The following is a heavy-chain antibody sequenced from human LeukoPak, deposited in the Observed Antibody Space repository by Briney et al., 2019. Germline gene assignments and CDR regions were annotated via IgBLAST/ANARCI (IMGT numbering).Heavy chain of an antibody. D-gene: IGHD6-19*01. CDR1: GYTFTSYD. Sequence: GASVKVSCKASGYTFTSYDINWVRQATGQGLEWMGWINPNSGGTNYAQKFQGRVTMTRDTSISTAYMELSRLRSDDTAVYYCARDPDSAGPIDYWGQGTLVTVSS. CDR2: INPNSGGT. J-gene: IGHJ4*02. V-gene: IGHV1-2*02. CDR3: ARDPDSAGPIDY.